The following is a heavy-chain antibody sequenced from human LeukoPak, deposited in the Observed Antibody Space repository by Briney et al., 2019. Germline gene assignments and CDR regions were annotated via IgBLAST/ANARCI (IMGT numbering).Heavy chain of an antibody. CDR3: ARRGHYYGSGSYYRPVYYFDY. J-gene: IGHJ4*02. V-gene: IGHV4-4*02. D-gene: IGHD3-10*01. CDR2: TYHSGST. Sequence: SETLSLTCAVSGGSISSSNWWSWVRQPPGKGLEWIGETYHSGSTNYNPSLKSRVTISVDKSKNQFSLKLSSVTAADTAVYYCARRGHYYGSGSYYRPVYYFDYWGQGTLVTVSS. CDR1: GGSISSSNW.